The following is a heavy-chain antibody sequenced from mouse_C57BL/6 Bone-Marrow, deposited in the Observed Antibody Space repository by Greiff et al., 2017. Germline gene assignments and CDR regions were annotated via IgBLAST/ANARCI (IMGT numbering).Heavy chain of an antibody. CDR1: GFNIKDDY. CDR2: IDPENGDT. V-gene: IGHV14-4*01. CDR3: TFDSWAHKYYFDY. Sequence: EVKLMESGAELVRPGASVKLSCTASGFNIKDDYMHWVQQRPEQGLEWIGWIDPENGDTEYASKFQGKATITADTTSNTAYLQLSRLTSEDTAVYYCTFDSWAHKYYFDYWGQGTTLTVSS. J-gene: IGHJ2*01. D-gene: IGHD6-1*01.